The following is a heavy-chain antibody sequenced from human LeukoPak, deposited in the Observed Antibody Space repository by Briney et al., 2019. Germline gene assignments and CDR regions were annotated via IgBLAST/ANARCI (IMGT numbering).Heavy chain of an antibody. V-gene: IGHV1-69*13. D-gene: IGHD3-10*01. CDR3: AREGPYGSGSYGQVDY. Sequence: SVKASCKASGGTFSSYAISWVRQAPGQGLEWMGGIIPIFGTANYAQKFQGRVTITADESTSTAYMELSSLRSEDTAVYYCAREGPYGSGSYGQVDYWGQGTLVTVSS. CDR1: GGTFSSYA. J-gene: IGHJ4*02. CDR2: IIPIFGTA.